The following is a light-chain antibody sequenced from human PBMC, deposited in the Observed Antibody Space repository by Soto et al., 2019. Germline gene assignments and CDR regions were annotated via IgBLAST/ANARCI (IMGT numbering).Light chain of an antibody. CDR1: QSISSSY. CDR3: QQYGSSSWT. J-gene: IGKJ1*01. CDR2: GAS. Sequence: ESVLTQSPGTLSLSPGKRATLSCRASQSISSSYLAWYQQRPGQAPRLLIYGASSRATGIPDRFSGSGSGTELTLTISRLEPEDFAVYYCQQYGSSSWTFGHAAKVQI. V-gene: IGKV3-20*01.